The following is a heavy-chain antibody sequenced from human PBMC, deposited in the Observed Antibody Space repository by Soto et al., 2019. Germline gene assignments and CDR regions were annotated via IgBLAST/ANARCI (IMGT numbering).Heavy chain of an antibody. CDR3: ARRHLAVAVSPWFDP. D-gene: IGHD6-19*01. Sequence: QVTLKESGPVLVKPTETLTLRCTVSGLSITDSEMGVSWIRQPPGQPLEWLAHIDSSGQKCYRTFLKSILASSKDTYNSQIVLTMTNMDPANTATYYCARRHLAVAVSPWFDPWGQGIPVTVYS. CDR1: GLSITDSEMG. J-gene: IGHJ5*02. CDR2: IDSSGQK. V-gene: IGHV2-26*01.